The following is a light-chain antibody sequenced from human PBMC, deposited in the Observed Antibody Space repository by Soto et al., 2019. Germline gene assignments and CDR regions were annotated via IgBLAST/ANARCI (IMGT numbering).Light chain of an antibody. CDR2: KAS. J-gene: IGKJ1*01. Sequence: DIQMTQFTSTLSASVGERVTITCRASQSIYSWLAWHKQKPVRAPKLLISKASSLESGVPSRFSGSGSGTEFTLPISSLQTDDFATYCCQQYNXYRACGQGTKV. CDR1: QSIYSW. V-gene: IGKV1-5*03. CDR3: QQYNXYRA.